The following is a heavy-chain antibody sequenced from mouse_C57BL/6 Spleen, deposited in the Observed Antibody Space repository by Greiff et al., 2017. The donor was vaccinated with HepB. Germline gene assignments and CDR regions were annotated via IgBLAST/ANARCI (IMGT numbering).Heavy chain of an antibody. J-gene: IGHJ2*01. D-gene: IGHD1-1*01. CDR2: IYPGDGDT. Sequence: VQLQQSGAELVKPGASVKISCKASGYAFSSYWMNWVKQRPGKGLEWIGQIYPGDGDTNYNGKFKGKATLTADKSSSTAYMQLSSLTSEDSAVYFCARKGALITTVVAPFDYWGQGTTLTVSS. CDR1: GYAFSSYW. V-gene: IGHV1-80*01. CDR3: ARKGALITTVVAPFDY.